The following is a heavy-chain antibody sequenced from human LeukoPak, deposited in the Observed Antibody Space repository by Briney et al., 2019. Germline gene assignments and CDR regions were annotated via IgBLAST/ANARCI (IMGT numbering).Heavy chain of an antibody. Sequence: PGGSLRLSCAASGFTFSSYAISWVRQAPGKGLEWVSYISSSSSTIYYADSVKGRFTISRDNAKNSLYLQMNSLRAEDTAVYYCAREKYDYVWGSYRSNWFDPWGQGTLVTVSS. D-gene: IGHD3-16*02. J-gene: IGHJ5*02. CDR1: GFTFSSYA. V-gene: IGHV3-48*01. CDR2: ISSSSSTI. CDR3: AREKYDYVWGSYRSNWFDP.